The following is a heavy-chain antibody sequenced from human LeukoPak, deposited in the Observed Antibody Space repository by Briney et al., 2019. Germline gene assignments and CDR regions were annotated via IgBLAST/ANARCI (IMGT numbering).Heavy chain of an antibody. CDR2: VSTNGGST. V-gene: IGHV3-64D*09. CDR3: VKGYCSGGNCFSRTMYSFDC. CDR1: GFTFSNFA. D-gene: IGHD2-15*01. J-gene: IGHJ4*02. Sequence: GGSLRLSCSASGFTFSNFAMHWVRQAPGKGLEYVASVSTNGGSTYYVDSVKGRFTISRDNSKNTLYLQMSSLRAEDTAVYYCVKGYCSGGNCFSRTMYSFDCWGQGTLVIVSS.